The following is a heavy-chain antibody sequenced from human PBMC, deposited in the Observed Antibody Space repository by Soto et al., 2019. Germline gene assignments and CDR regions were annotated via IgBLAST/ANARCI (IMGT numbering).Heavy chain of an antibody. D-gene: IGHD2-2*01. CDR1: GGSISSSSYY. V-gene: IGHV4-39*01. CDR3: ARSVVVPAAIEWFDP. Sequence: QLQLQESGPGLVKPSETLSLTCTVSGGSISSSSYYWGWIRQPPGKGLEWIGSIYYSGSTYYNPSLKSRVPISVDTSKNQFYLKLSSVTAADTAVYYCARSVVVPAAIEWFDPWGQGTLVTVSS. J-gene: IGHJ5*02. CDR2: IYYSGST.